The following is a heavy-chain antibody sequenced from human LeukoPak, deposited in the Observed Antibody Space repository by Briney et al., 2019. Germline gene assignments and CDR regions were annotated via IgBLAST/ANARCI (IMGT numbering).Heavy chain of an antibody. V-gene: IGHV3-23*01. D-gene: IGHD2-15*01. Sequence: PGGSLRLSCAASGFTFSNYAMNWVSQTPGKGPEWVSAISGSGGTTYYADSVKGRFTISRDNSKNTLYLQMNGLRDEDTALYYCAKGGCSGGSCFEDYWGQGTLVTVSS. CDR2: ISGSGGTT. CDR3: AKGGCSGGSCFEDY. CDR1: GFTFSNYA. J-gene: IGHJ4*02.